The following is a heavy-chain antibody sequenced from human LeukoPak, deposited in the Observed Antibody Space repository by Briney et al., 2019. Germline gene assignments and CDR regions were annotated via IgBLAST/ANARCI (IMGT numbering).Heavy chain of an antibody. J-gene: IGHJ6*02. CDR3: ARAPDSSGYFRDYYYYGMDV. CDR2: ISSSSSYI. CDR1: GFTFSSYS. Sequence: GGSLRLSCAASGFTFSSYSMNWVRQAPGKGLEWVSSISSSSSYIYYADSVKGRFTISRDNAKNSLYLQTNSLRAEDTAVYYCARAPDSSGYFRDYYYYGMDVWGQGTTVTVSS. V-gene: IGHV3-21*01. D-gene: IGHD3-22*01.